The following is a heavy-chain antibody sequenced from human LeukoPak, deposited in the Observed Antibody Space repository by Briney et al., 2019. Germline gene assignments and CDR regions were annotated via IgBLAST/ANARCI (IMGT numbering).Heavy chain of an antibody. V-gene: IGHV4-34*01. J-gene: IGHJ4*02. Sequence: SETLSLLRGVFGESFTIYYRTWVRDPRGKGLEWIGEINHRGSTNYNPSLKSRVTISVDTSKNQFYLKLTSVTAADTAVYYCVRARFDYWGQGTLVTVSS. CDR1: GESFTIYY. CDR3: VRARFDY. CDR2: INHRGST.